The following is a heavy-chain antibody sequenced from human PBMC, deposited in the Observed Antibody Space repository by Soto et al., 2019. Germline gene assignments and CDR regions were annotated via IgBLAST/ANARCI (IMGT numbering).Heavy chain of an antibody. D-gene: IGHD3-22*01. CDR3: ARGGYSDSSGYYDY. CDR2: IYYSGST. V-gene: IGHV4-59*01. CDR1: GGSISSYY. Sequence: SETLSLTCTVSGGSISSYYWSWIRQPPGKGLEWIGYIYYSGSTNYNPSLKSRVTISVDTSKNQFSLKLSSVTAADTAVYYCARGGYSDSSGYYDYWGQGTLVTVSS. J-gene: IGHJ4*02.